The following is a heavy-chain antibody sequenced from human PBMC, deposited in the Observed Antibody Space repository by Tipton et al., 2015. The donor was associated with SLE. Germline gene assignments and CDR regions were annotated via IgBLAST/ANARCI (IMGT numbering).Heavy chain of an antibody. D-gene: IGHD4-17*01. CDR2: IYSSGDR. V-gene: IGHV4-4*07. J-gene: IGHJ2*01. CDR1: GGSISFGY. Sequence: TLSLTCTVSGGSISFGYWSWIRQSVGRGLEWIGRIYSSGDRDYNPSLRSRVTMSIDASQNRVSLRLKSVSAADTAVYYCARGSDGEYVRYFDVWGPGTLVTVSS. CDR3: ARGSDGEYVRYFDV.